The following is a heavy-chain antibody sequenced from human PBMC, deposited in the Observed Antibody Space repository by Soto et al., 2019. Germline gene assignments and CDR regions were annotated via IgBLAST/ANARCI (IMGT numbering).Heavy chain of an antibody. D-gene: IGHD2-2*01. J-gene: IGHJ6*02. CDR3: ARGGCSSTSCYYSYYYYGMDV. CDR1: GYTFTRYA. V-gene: IGHV1-3*01. CDR2: INAGNGNT. Sequence: ASVKVYCKTSGYTFTRYAMHWVRQAPGQRLEWMGWINAGNGNTKYSQKFQGRVTITRDTSASTAYMELSSLRSEDTAVYYCARGGCSSTSCYYSYYYYGMDVWGQGTTVTVSS.